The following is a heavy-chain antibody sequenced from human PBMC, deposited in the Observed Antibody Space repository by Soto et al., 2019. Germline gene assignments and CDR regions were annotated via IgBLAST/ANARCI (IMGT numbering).Heavy chain of an antibody. J-gene: IGHJ4*02. CDR3: VRARGEVAGMTYLDY. V-gene: IGHV3-21*02. CDR2: ISSSSTYI. CDR1: GFTFNSFS. D-gene: IGHD3-16*01. Sequence: EVQLVESGGGLVKPGGSLRLSCAASGFTFNSFSMNWVRQAPGKGLEWVSSISSSSTYIYFADSLKGRFTISRDNAKNSLYLQMNSLRAEDTAVYYCVRARGEVAGMTYLDYWGQGTLVTVSS.